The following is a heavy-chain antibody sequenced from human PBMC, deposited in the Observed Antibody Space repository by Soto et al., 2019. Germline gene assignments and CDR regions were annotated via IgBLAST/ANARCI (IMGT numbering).Heavy chain of an antibody. CDR2: IIPMFDTP. J-gene: IGHJ4*02. Sequence: QVQLVQSGAEVKKPGSSVKVSCKASGGTFSSDSFSWVRQAPGQGLEWMGGIIPMFDTPIYAQKFQDIVTITADESTSTAYMQLSSLGSGDTAVYYCARSGGLDRDFNYWGQGSLVTVSS. D-gene: IGHD2-15*01. CDR3: ARSGGLDRDFNY. CDR1: GGTFSSDS. V-gene: IGHV1-69*12.